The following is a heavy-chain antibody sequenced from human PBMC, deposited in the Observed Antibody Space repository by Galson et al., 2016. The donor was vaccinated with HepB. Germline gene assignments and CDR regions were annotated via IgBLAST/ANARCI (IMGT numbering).Heavy chain of an antibody. J-gene: IGHJ4*02. V-gene: IGHV6-1*01. CDR2: TYYRAKWHF. CDR1: GDSVSSNSAG. Sequence: CAISGDSVSSNSAGWYWIRQSPSRGLEWLGRTYYRAKWHFYYAESVKSRITINPDTAKNQFSLQLNSVTPEDTAIYYCARSYLLGRGFGSWGQGTLVTVSS. D-gene: IGHD7-27*01. CDR3: ARSYLLGRGFGS.